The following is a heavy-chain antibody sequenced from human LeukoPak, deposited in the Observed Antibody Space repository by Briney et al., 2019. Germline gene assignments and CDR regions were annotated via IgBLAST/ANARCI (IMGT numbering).Heavy chain of an antibody. CDR1: GFTFSSYE. Sequence: PGGSLRLSCAASGFTFSSYEMNWVRQAPGKGLEWVSYISSSGSTIYYADSVKGRFTISRDNAKNSLYLQMNSLRAEDTAVYYCARYDFWSGYSYYFDYWGREPLVTVSP. D-gene: IGHD3-3*01. CDR2: ISSSGSTI. V-gene: IGHV3-48*03. J-gene: IGHJ4*02. CDR3: ARYDFWSGYSYYFDY.